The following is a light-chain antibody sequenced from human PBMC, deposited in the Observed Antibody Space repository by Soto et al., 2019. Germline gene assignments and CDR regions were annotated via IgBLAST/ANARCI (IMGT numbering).Light chain of an antibody. CDR2: DVS. CDR3: SAFTGTTYV. CDR1: SSDMWGNNY. J-gene: IGLJ1*01. V-gene: IGLV2-14*03. Sequence: QSALTQPASVSGSPGQSITISCTGASSDMWGNNYVSWCQHYPGKAPKLMICDVSNRPSGVSDRFSGSKSGNTASLTISGLQAEDEADYYCSAFTGTTYVFGTGTKVTVL.